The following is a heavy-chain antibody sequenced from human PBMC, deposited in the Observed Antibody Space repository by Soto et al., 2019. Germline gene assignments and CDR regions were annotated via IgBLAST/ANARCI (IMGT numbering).Heavy chain of an antibody. CDR2: ISYDGSNK. Sequence: GGSLRLSCAASGFTFSSYGMHWVRQAPGKGLEWVAVISYDGSNKYYADSVKGRFTISRDNSKNTLYLQMNSLRAEDTAVYYCAKDLRNTAMGFDYWGQGTLVTVSS. V-gene: IGHV3-30*18. D-gene: IGHD5-18*01. J-gene: IGHJ4*02. CDR3: AKDLRNTAMGFDY. CDR1: GFTFSSYG.